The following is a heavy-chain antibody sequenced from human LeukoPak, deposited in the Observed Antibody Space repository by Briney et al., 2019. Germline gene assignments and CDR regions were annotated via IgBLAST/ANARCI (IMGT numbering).Heavy chain of an antibody. V-gene: IGHV4-34*01. J-gene: IGHJ4*02. CDR2: INHSGST. Sequence: PSETLSLTCAVYGVSFSGTHWSWIRQPPGKGLEWIGEINHSGSTNYNPSLKSRVTISVDTSKNQFSLKLSSVTAADTAVYYCARDSGYYFDYWGQGTLVTVSS. CDR3: ARDSGYYFDY. CDR1: GVSFSGTH. D-gene: IGHD3-22*01.